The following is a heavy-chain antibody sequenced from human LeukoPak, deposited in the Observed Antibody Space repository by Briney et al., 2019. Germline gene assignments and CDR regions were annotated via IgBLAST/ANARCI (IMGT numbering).Heavy chain of an antibody. CDR2: ISSSSSYI. J-gene: IGHJ4*02. D-gene: IGHD1-1*01. CDR1: GFTFRSYS. Sequence: GALKLSWGASGFTFRSYSMNWVRQAPGEGLEGVSTISSSSSYIYYADSVKGRFTISRDNAKNPLYLQMNSLGAEDTAVYYCASYSGGLELEPPIDYWGQGTLVTVSS. CDR3: ASYSGGLELEPPIDY. V-gene: IGHV3-21*01.